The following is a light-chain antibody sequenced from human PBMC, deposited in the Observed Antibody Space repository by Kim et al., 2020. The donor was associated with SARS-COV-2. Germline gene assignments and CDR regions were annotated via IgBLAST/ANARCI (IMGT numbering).Light chain of an antibody. J-gene: IGKJ4*01. Sequence: PGDTATRCSRASRTSDIICPWFHQTPGQAPRLLLYDADVRAAGIPDKFSGSGSGTDFTLTIGSLAPEDFAIYYFQQRGSWHPALTFGGGTKVDIK. V-gene: IGKV3-11*01. CDR1: RTSDII. CDR2: DAD. CDR3: QQRGSWHPALT.